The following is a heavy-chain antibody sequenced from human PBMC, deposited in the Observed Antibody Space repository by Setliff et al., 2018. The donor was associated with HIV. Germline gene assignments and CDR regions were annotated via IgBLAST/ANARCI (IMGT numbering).Heavy chain of an antibody. D-gene: IGHD3-3*01. CDR3: GRDPFWSGYDAFDI. CDR2: INPNTGGT. V-gene: IGHV1-2*02. CDR1: GYTFTGYY. J-gene: IGHJ3*02. Sequence: ASVKVSCKASGYTFTGYYMHWVRQAPGQGLEWMGWINPNTGGTNFAQKFQGRVTMTRDTSISTAYMELSRLRSDDTAVYCCGRDPFWSGYDAFDIWGQGTMVTVSS.